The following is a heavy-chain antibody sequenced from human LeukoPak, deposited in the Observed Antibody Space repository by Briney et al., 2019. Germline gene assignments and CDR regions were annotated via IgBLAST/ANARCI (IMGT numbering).Heavy chain of an antibody. V-gene: IGHV4-59*01. Sequence: SETLSLTCTVSGGSISSDYWSWIRQPPGKGLEWIGYIYYRGSTNYNPSLKSRVTISVDTSKNQFSLKLSSVTAADTAVYYCARLSGYSSGHYYSDYWGQGTLVTVSS. J-gene: IGHJ4*02. CDR1: GGSISSDY. CDR3: ARLSGYSSGHYYSDY. D-gene: IGHD3-22*01. CDR2: IYYRGST.